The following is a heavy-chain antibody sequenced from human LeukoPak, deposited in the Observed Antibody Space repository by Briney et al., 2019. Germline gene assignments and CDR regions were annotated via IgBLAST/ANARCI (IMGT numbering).Heavy chain of an antibody. CDR2: INPNSGGT. J-gene: IGHJ5*02. Sequence: GASVKVSCKASGYTFTSYGISWVRQAPGQGLGWMGWINPNSGGTNYAQKFQGRVTMTRDTSISTAYMELSRLRSDDTAVYYCARDWGVATRFDPWGQGTLVTVSS. CDR3: ARDWGVATRFDP. V-gene: IGHV1-2*02. D-gene: IGHD3-10*01. CDR1: GYTFTSYG.